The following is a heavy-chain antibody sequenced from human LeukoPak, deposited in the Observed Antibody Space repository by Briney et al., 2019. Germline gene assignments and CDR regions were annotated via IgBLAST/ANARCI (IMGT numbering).Heavy chain of an antibody. CDR1: GISFSSHG. J-gene: IGHJ4*02. V-gene: IGHV3-33*01. CDR2: IWYDGSNI. D-gene: IGHD3-22*01. Sequence: GTSLRLSCAASGISFSSHGMQWVRQAPGKGLEWVAVIWYDGSNIYYADSVKGRFTISRDNSKNTLYLQMNSLRAEDTALYYCARARNDYDSNGFSLLDYWGQGTLVTVSS. CDR3: ARARNDYDSNGFSLLDY.